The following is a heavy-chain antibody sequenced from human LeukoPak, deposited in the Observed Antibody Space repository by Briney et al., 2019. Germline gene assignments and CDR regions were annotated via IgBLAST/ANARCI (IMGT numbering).Heavy chain of an antibody. V-gene: IGHV4-4*09. Sequence: SETLSLTCTVSGASISHYYWSWIRQTPERGLEWMGHVHTSGGSTYYPSLKTRLTISIDPSRSQLSLKLTSVTAADTAVFCARLGNYHDFWGQGALVTVS. CDR1: GASISHYY. CDR2: VHTSGGS. J-gene: IGHJ4*02. CDR3: ARLGNYHDF. D-gene: IGHD1-26*01.